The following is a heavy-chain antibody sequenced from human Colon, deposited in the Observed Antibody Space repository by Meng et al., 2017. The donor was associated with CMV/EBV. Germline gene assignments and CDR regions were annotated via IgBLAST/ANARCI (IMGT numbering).Heavy chain of an antibody. CDR1: GFTFSNYG. CDR2: IWYDGSNK. D-gene: IGHD1-26*01. J-gene: IGHJ6*04. V-gene: IGHV3-33*06. CDR3: AKDQTMGVTRSGGMDV. Sequence: GESLKISCAASGFTFSNYGMHWVRQAPGKGLEWVAVIWYDGSNKYYVDSVKGRFIISRDDSKNTVFLQMNNVRVEDTAVYYCAKDQTMGVTRSGGMDVRGGRTTVTVSS.